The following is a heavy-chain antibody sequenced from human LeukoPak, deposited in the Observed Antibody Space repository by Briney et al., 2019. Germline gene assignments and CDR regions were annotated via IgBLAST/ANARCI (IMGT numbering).Heavy chain of an antibody. V-gene: IGHV3-30-3*01. Sequence: PGRSLRLPCAASGFTFSSYAMHWVRQAPGKGLEWVAVISYDGSNKYYADSVKGRFTISRDNSKNTLYLQMNSLRAEDTAVYYCARGMINYDILTGYPPFDPWGQGTLVTVSS. J-gene: IGHJ5*02. D-gene: IGHD3-9*01. CDR2: ISYDGSNK. CDR1: GFTFSSYA. CDR3: ARGMINYDILTGYPPFDP.